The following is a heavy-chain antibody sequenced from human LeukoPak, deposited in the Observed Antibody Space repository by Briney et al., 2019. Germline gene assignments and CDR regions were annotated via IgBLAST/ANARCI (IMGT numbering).Heavy chain of an antibody. CDR2: INHSGST. CDR3: ARGRRYYDFWSGYCGMDV. V-gene: IGHV4-34*01. J-gene: IGHJ6*02. CDR1: GGSFSGYY. Sequence: PETLSLTCAVYGGSFSGYYWSWIRQPPGKGLEWIGEINHSGSTNYNPSLKSRVTISVDTSKNQFSLKLSSVTAADTAVYYCARGRRYYDFWSGYCGMDVWGQGTTVTVSS. D-gene: IGHD3-3*01.